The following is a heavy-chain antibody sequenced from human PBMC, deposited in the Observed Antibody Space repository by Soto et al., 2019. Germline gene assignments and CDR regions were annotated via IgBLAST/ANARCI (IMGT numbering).Heavy chain of an antibody. CDR3: ERGKYCIGDSCYSGRLDP. CDR1: GYTFNGYF. D-gene: IGHD2-15*01. Sequence: QVQLVQSGAEVKKPGASVKVSCKASGYTFNGYFIHWVRQAPGQGLEWLGWINPYSGGTKYAQNLQGWVTMTRERSISTAYMELNRLTSDDTAVYYCERGKYCIGDSCYSGRLDPWGQGTLVTVSS. J-gene: IGHJ5*02. V-gene: IGHV1-2*04. CDR2: INPYSGGT.